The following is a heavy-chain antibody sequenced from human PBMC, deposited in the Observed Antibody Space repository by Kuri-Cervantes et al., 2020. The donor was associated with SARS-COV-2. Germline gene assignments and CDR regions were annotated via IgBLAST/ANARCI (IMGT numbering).Heavy chain of an antibody. D-gene: IGHD3-16*02. CDR2: IFSNDEK. V-gene: IGHV2-26*01. Sequence: SGPTLVKPTETLTLTCTVSGFSLSNARMGVSWIRQPPGKALGWLAHIFSNDEKSYSTSLKSRLTISKDTSKSQVVLTMTNMDPVDTATYFCAHRRVWGTYRLFDYWGQGTLVTVSS. J-gene: IGHJ4*02. CDR1: GFSLSNARMG. CDR3: AHRRVWGTYRLFDY.